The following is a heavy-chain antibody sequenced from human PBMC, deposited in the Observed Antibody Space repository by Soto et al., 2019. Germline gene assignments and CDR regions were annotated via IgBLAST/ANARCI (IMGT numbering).Heavy chain of an antibody. CDR2: INAGNGNT. CDR3: ARISGWDTALVLGYYYGMDV. CDR1: GYTFTSYA. J-gene: IGHJ6*02. D-gene: IGHD5-18*01. Sequence: ASLKVSCKASGYTFTSYAMHWVRQAPGQRLEWMGWINAGNGNTKYSQKFQGRVTITRDTSASTAYMELSSLRSEDTAVYYCARISGWDTALVLGYYYGMDVWGQGTTVTVSS. V-gene: IGHV1-3*01.